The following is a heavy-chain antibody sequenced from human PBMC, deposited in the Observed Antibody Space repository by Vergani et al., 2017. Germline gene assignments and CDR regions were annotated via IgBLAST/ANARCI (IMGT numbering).Heavy chain of an antibody. J-gene: IGHJ6*03. CDR1: GFTVSSNY. CDR3: ARACIAARLCMDV. V-gene: IGHV3-53*01. CDR2: IYSGDNT. Sequence: EVQLVESGGGLIQPGGSLRLSCAASGFTVSSNYMSWVRQAPGKGLEWVSVIYSGDNTYYADSVKGRFTISRDNSKNTLYLQMNSLRAEDTAVYYCARACIAARLCMDVWGKGTTVTVSS. D-gene: IGHD6-6*01.